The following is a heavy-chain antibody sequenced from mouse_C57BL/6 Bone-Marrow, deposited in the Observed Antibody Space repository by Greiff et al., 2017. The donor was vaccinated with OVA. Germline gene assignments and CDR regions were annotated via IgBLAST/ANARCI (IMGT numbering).Heavy chain of an antibody. CDR1: GYTFTSYW. CDR2: INPSSGYT. Sequence: QVQLKQSGAELAKPGASVKLSCKASGYTFTSYWMHWVKQRPGQGLEWIGYINPSSGYTKYNQKFKDKATLTADKSSSTAYMQLSSLTYEDSAVYYCASDYDLYYAMDYWGQGTSVTVSS. CDR3: ASDYDLYYAMDY. J-gene: IGHJ4*01. D-gene: IGHD2-4*01. V-gene: IGHV1-7*01.